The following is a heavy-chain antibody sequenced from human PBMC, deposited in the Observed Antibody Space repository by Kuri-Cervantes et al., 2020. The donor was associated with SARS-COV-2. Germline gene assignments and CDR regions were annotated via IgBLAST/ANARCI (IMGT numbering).Heavy chain of an antibody. CDR2: ISGSGANT. D-gene: IGHD2/OR15-2a*01. CDR3: VKDSRVYYFDY. V-gene: IGHV3-23*01. Sequence: GGSLRLSCAASGFTFSSFPMSWVRQAPGKGLEWVSGISGSGANTYYADSVKGWFTISRDNSKNTLYLQMNSLRAEDTAVYYCVKDSRVYYFDYRGQGTLVTVSS. CDR1: GFTFSSFP. J-gene: IGHJ4*02.